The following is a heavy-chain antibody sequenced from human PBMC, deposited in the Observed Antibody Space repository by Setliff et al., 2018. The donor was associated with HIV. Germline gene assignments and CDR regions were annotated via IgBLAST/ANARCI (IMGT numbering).Heavy chain of an antibody. CDR2: IHYGGGT. D-gene: IGHD3-10*01. J-gene: IGHJ6*03. CDR3: ARAVIRREDRGMWTKLWSAPNHMDV. V-gene: IGHV4-59*01. CDR1: GGSISNYY. Sequence: SETLSLTCSISGGSISNYYWVWIRQSPGKGLEWIGHIHYGGGTYYNPSLESRVSISRDTSKSQFSLNLRDVTAGDTALYYCARAVIRREDRGMWTKLWSAPNHMDVWGKGITVTVSS.